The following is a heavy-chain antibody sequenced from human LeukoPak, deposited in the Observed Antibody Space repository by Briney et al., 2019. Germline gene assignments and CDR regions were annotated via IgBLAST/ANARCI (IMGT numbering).Heavy chain of an antibody. CDR2: IIPIFGTA. J-gene: IGHJ4*02. V-gene: IGHV1-69*13. D-gene: IGHD6-13*01. CDR1: GGTFSSYA. Sequence: GASVKVSCKASGGTFSSYAISWVRQAPGQGLEWMGGIIPIFGTANYAQKFQGRVTITADESTSTAYMELSSLRSEDTAVYYCARQGYSSSWDWLTGFDYWGQGTLVTVSS. CDR3: ARQGYSSSWDWLTGFDY.